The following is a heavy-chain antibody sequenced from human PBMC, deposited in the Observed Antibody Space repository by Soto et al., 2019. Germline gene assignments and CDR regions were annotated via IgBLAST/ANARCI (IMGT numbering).Heavy chain of an antibody. J-gene: IGHJ4*02. CDR1: GFTFSSYG. Sequence: PGGSLRLSCAASGFTFSSYGMHWVRQAPGKGLEWVAVIWYDGSNKYYADSVKGRFTISRDNSKNTLYLQLNSLRAEDTAVYYCARELSYSSIHIDYWGQGTLVTVSS. CDR3: ARELSYSSIHIDY. V-gene: IGHV3-33*01. CDR2: IWYDGSNK. D-gene: IGHD6-13*01.